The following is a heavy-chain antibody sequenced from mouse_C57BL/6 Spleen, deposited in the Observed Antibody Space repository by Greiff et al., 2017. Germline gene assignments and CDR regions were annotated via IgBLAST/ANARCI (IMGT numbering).Heavy chain of an antibody. CDR3: AREGDYYGSSYDWFAY. V-gene: IGHV1-82*01. CDR1: GYAFSSSW. D-gene: IGHD1-1*01. Sequence: VQLQESGPELVKPGASVKISCKASGYAFSSSWMNWVKQRPGKGLEWIGRIYPGDGDTNYNGKFKGKATLTADKSSSTAYMQLSSLTSEDSAVYFCAREGDYYGSSYDWFAYWGQGTLVTVSA. J-gene: IGHJ3*01. CDR2: IYPGDGDT.